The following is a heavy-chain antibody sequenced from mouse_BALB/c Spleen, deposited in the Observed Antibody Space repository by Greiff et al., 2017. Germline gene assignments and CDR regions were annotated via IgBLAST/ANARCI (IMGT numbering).Heavy chain of an antibody. CDR1: GFSLTSYG. CDR2: IWSGGST. Sequence: ESGPGLVQPSQSLSITCTVSGFSLTSYGVHWVRQSPGKGLEWLGVIWSGGSTDYNAAFISRLSISKDNSKSQVFFKMNSLQANDTAIYYCARRKYGNYYAMDYWGQGTSVTVSS. D-gene: IGHD2-10*02. V-gene: IGHV2-2*02. CDR3: ARRKYGNYYAMDY. J-gene: IGHJ4*01.